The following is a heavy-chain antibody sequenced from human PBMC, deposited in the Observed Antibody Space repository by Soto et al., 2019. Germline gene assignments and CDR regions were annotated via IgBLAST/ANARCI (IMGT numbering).Heavy chain of an antibody. CDR2: IYYSGST. CDR3: ARASPHYDILTGYMFDP. D-gene: IGHD3-9*01. J-gene: IGHJ5*02. V-gene: IGHV4-31*11. Sequence: TLSLTCAVYGGSFSSGGYYWSWIRQHPGKGLEWIGYIYYSGSTYYNPSLKSRVTISVDTSKNQFSLKLSSVTAADTAVYYCARASPHYDILTGYMFDPWGQGTLVTVSS. CDR1: GGSFSSGGYY.